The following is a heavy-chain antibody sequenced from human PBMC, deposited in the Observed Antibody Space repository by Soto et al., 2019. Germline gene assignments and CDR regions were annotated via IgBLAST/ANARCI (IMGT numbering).Heavy chain of an antibody. CDR2: ISYDGSNK. CDR3: ASRTDYYGSGIDY. J-gene: IGHJ4*02. V-gene: IGHV3-30*03. CDR1: GFTFSSYG. D-gene: IGHD3-10*01. Sequence: QVQLVESGGGVVQPGRSLRLSCAASGFTFSSYGMHWVRQAPGKGLEWVAVISYDGSNKYYADSVKGRFTISRDNSKNTLYLQMNSLRAEDTAVYYCASRTDYYGSGIDYWGQGILVTVSS.